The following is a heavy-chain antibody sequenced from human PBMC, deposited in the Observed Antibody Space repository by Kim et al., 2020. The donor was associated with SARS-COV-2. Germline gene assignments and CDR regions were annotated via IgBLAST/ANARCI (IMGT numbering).Heavy chain of an antibody. CDR3: ARAVGDYDPYFDY. D-gene: IGHD4-17*01. Sequence: GGSLRLSCAASGFTVSSNYMSWVRQAPRKGLEWVSVIYSGGSTYYADSVKGRFTISRDNSKNTMYLQMNSLRAEDTAVYYCARAVGDYDPYFDYWGQGTLVTVSS. CDR2: IYSGGST. V-gene: IGHV3-66*01. CDR1: GFTVSSNY. J-gene: IGHJ4*02.